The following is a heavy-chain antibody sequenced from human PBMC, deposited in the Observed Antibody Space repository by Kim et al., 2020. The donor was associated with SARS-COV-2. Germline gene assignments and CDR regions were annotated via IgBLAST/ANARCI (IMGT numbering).Heavy chain of an antibody. CDR2: IWYDGSAS. D-gene: IGHD3-9*01. Sequence: GGSLRLSCAASGFTFSAYGMHWVRQAPGKGLEWVAIIWYDGSASYYADSVKGRFSISRDKSKNTLYLQVNSLRAEDTAVYYCARDRGALLTYYYGMDFWGQGTTVTVSS. V-gene: IGHV3-33*01. J-gene: IGHJ6*02. CDR1: GFTFSAYG. CDR3: ARDRGALLTYYYGMDF.